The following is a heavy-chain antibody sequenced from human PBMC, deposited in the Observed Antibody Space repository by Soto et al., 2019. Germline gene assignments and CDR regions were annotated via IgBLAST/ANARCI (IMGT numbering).Heavy chain of an antibody. CDR1: GGTFSSYS. D-gene: IGHD6-6*01. V-gene: IGHV1-69*13. Sequence: AVQVSCRASGGTFSSYSISRVRDAPGQGLEWKGGISPIFSTANNAQKYQGRVTISADESTSTAYMEPSSLRSEDTAVYYCARDADSKSEEYSSSDGGMDVWGQGTTVTVSS. CDR2: ISPIFSTA. J-gene: IGHJ6*02. CDR3: ARDADSKSEEYSSSDGGMDV.